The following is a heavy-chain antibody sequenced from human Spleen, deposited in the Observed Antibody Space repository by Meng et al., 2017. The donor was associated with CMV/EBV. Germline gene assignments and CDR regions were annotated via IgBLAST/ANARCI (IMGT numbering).Heavy chain of an antibody. D-gene: IGHD6-19*01. V-gene: IGHV1-69*05. CDR3: ARDRSVAVAGSGWFDP. CDR1: GGTFSSDL. Sequence: GGTFSSDLISWVRQAPGQGLEWIGGILPMFGTANYAEKFQGRVTITTDESTNAAYMELSSLTSEDTAVYYCARDRSVAVAGSGWFDPWGQGTLVTVSS. CDR2: ILPMFGTA. J-gene: IGHJ5*02.